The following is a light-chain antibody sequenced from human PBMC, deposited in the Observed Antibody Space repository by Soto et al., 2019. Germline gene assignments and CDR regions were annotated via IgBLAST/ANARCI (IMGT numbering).Light chain of an antibody. V-gene: IGKV1-5*03. CDR2: KAS. Sequence: DVPMTQSPSTLSASVGERVTITCRASQSVSTLLAWYQQKPGKAPKLLIYKASSLESGVSSRFSGSGSGTEFTLTISSLQPDDFATYYCQQYNRYSPWAFGQGTKVEIK. J-gene: IGKJ1*01. CDR3: QQYNRYSPWA. CDR1: QSVSTL.